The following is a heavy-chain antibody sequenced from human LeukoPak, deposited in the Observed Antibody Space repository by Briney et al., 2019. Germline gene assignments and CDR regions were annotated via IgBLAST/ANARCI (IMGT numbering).Heavy chain of an antibody. V-gene: IGHV3-23*01. D-gene: IGHD3-9*01. CDR1: GFTFSTYV. CDR2: ISSSGGRT. CDR3: AKDLPNIFTFGAFQH. Sequence: GESLRLYCAASGFTFSTYVMSLVRQAPGRGLEWVSTISSSGGRTYYADSVKGRFTITRDNSKNILFLQMNNLRAEDTAVYSCAKDLPNIFTFGAFQHWGQGSLVTVSS. J-gene: IGHJ1*01.